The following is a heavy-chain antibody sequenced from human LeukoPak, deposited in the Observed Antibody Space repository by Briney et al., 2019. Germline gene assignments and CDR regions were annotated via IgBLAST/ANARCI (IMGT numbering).Heavy chain of an antibody. Sequence: GESLKLSCKGSGYSFTSYWIGWVRQMPGKGLEWMGIIYPGDSDTRYSPSFQGQVTISADKSISTAYLQWSSLKASDTAMYYCASVYCSSTSCYPPSWFDPWGQGTLVTVSS. CDR2: IYPGDSDT. V-gene: IGHV5-51*01. CDR1: GYSFTSYW. CDR3: ASVYCSSTSCYPPSWFDP. D-gene: IGHD2-2*01. J-gene: IGHJ5*02.